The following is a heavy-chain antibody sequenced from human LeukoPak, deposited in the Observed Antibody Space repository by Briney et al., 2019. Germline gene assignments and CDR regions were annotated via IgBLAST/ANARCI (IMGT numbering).Heavy chain of an antibody. CDR1: GGSISTGAFS. J-gene: IGHJ5*02. V-gene: IGHV4-30-4*07. CDR2: IYSSGSS. CDR3: ARDSSGWYHWFDP. Sequence: SETLSLTCVVSGGSISTGAFSWYWLRQPPGQGPEWIGYIYSSGSSYYNPSLQSRFIISVDTSRNQFSLKLSSVTAADTAVYYCARDSSGWYHWFDPWGQGTLVTVSS. D-gene: IGHD6-19*01.